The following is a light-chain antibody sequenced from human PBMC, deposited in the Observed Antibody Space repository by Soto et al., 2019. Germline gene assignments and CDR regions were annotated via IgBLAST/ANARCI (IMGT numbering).Light chain of an antibody. CDR2: NNN. Sequence: QSVLTQPPSASGTPGQRVTISCSGGSSNIGTNAVNWYQQLPGTAPKLLIYNNNQRTSGVPDLFSGSKSCTSASLAISGPQSEDEADYYCAAWDDSLNGYVFGTGTKLTVL. V-gene: IGLV1-44*01. CDR1: SSNIGTNA. CDR3: AAWDDSLNGYV. J-gene: IGLJ1*01.